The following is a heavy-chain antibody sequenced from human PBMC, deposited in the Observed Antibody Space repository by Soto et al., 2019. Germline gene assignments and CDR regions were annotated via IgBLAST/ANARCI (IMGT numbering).Heavy chain of an antibody. Sequence: SVKVSCKASGGTFTDLGLHWVRQAPGQGLEWMGGIIPIFGTPNYAQKFQGRVIITADEFTSTAHMELSSLRSEDTAVYYCARGWDHYDSSGLLTWFDPWGQGTLVTVSS. CDR1: GGTFTDLG. V-gene: IGHV1-69*13. CDR3: ARGWDHYDSSGLLTWFDP. D-gene: IGHD3-22*01. J-gene: IGHJ5*02. CDR2: IIPIFGTP.